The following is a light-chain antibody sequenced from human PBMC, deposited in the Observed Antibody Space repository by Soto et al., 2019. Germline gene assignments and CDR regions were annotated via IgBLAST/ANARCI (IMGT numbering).Light chain of an antibody. Sequence: DIQMTQSPSSLSASVGDRVTITCRASQTINTCLSWYQQKPGEAPKLLIYAASNLQSGVPSRFSGSGSGTDFTLTISSLQPEDFATYYCQQSYTTPRTFGLGTKVEI. CDR3: QQSYTTPRT. V-gene: IGKV1-39*01. CDR2: AAS. J-gene: IGKJ1*01. CDR1: QTINTC.